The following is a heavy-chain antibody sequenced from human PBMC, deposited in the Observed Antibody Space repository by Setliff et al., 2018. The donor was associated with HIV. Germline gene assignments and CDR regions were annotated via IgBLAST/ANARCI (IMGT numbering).Heavy chain of an antibody. D-gene: IGHD3-10*01. J-gene: IGHJ4*02. V-gene: IGHV3-7*03. Sequence: PGGSLRLSCVASGFTFSTYAMSWVRQAPGKGLEWVANINPDGSHRDYVDSVKGRFTISRDNAKNSLYLQMNSLRAEDTAVYYCALLWPFDYWGQGALVTVSS. CDR2: INPDGSHR. CDR3: ALLWPFDY. CDR1: GFTFSTYA.